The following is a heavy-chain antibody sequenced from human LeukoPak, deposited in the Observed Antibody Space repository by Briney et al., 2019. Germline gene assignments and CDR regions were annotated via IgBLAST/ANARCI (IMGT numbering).Heavy chain of an antibody. Sequence: GGSLRLSCAASGFTFDTYGMHWVRQAPGKGLEWVSCTRYDGTCKYYADSVEGRFTISRDNSKSTLYLQMNSLRAEDTAFYYCAKDTSLWTTYYYMDVWGKGTTVTVSS. D-gene: IGHD3/OR15-3a*01. CDR2: TRYDGTCK. V-gene: IGHV3-30*02. J-gene: IGHJ6*03. CDR1: GFTFDTYG. CDR3: AKDTSLWTTYYYMDV.